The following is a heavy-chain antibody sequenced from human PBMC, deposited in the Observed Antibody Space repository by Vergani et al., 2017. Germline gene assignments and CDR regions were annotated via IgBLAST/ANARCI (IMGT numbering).Heavy chain of an antibody. CDR1: GGSISSGSYY. J-gene: IGHJ6*02. Sequence: VQLQESGPGLVKPSQTLSLTCTVSGGSISSGSYYMSWVRQAPGKGLEWVSVIYSGGSTYYAESVKGRFTISRDNSKNTLYLQMNSLRAEDTAVYYCSADTSPSSVYYYYGMDVWGQGSTVTVSS. CDR2: IYSGGST. D-gene: IGHD2-2*01. V-gene: IGHV3-66*02. CDR3: SADTSPSSVYYYYGMDV.